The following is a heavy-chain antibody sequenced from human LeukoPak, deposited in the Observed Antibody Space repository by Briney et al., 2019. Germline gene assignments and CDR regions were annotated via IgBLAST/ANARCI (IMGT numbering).Heavy chain of an antibody. D-gene: IGHD4-17*01. CDR1: GGTFSSYA. V-gene: IGHV1-69*04. CDR3: ARMVDYGDYVGLDY. J-gene: IGHJ4*02. Sequence: GASVKVSCKASGGTFSSYAISWVRQAPGQGLEWMGRIIPIFGIANYAQKFQGRVTITADKSTSTAYMELSSLRSEDTAVYYCARMVDYGDYVGLDYWGQETLVTVSS. CDR2: IIPIFGIA.